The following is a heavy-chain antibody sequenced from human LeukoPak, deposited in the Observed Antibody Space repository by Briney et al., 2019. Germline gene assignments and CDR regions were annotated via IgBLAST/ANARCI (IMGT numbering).Heavy chain of an antibody. CDR2: ISYDGSNK. Sequence: GGSLRLSCAASGFTFSSYGMHWVRQAPGKGLEWVAVISYDGSNKYYADSVKGRFTISRDNSKNTLYLQMNSLRAEDTAVYYCAEDRRGSSGPILNWGQGTLVTVSS. J-gene: IGHJ4*02. V-gene: IGHV3-30*18. CDR1: GFTFSSYG. CDR3: AEDRRGSSGPILN. D-gene: IGHD6-19*01.